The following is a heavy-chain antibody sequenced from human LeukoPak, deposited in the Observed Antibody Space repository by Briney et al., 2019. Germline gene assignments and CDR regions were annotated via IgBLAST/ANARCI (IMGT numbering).Heavy chain of an antibody. CDR3: ARDGVLWFGELKKYYFDY. V-gene: IGHV3-48*04. J-gene: IGHJ4*02. CDR2: ISSSSSTI. CDR1: GFTFSSYS. Sequence: PGGSLRLSCAASGFTFSSYSMNWVRQAPGKGLEWVSYISSSSSTIYYADSVKGRFTISRDNAKNTLYLQMNSLRAEDTAVYYCARDGVLWFGELKKYYFDYWGQGTLVTVSS. D-gene: IGHD3-10*01.